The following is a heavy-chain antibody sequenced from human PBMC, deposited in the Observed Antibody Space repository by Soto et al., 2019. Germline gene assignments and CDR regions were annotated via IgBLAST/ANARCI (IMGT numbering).Heavy chain of an antibody. CDR1: GGTFSSYA. Sequence: SVKVSCKASGGTFSSYAISWVRQAPGQGFEWMGGIIPIFGTANYAQKFQGRVTITADESTGTAYMELSSLRSEDTAVYYCASPVYDSSGYYSDAFDIWGQGTMVTVSS. CDR3: ASPVYDSSGYYSDAFDI. V-gene: IGHV1-69*13. D-gene: IGHD3-22*01. J-gene: IGHJ3*02. CDR2: IIPIFGTA.